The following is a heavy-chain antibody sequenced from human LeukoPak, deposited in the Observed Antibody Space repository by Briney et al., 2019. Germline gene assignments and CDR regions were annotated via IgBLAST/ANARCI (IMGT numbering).Heavy chain of an antibody. CDR3: ARIYGGYFDY. CDR2: IYYSGST. V-gene: IGHV4-59*01. Sequence: PSETLSLTCTVSGGSISSYYWSWIRQPPGKGLEWIGYIYYSGSTNYNPSLKSRVTISLDTSKNQFSLKLSSVTAADTAVHYCARIYGGYFDYWGQGTLVTVSS. D-gene: IGHD3-16*01. J-gene: IGHJ4*02. CDR1: GGSISSYY.